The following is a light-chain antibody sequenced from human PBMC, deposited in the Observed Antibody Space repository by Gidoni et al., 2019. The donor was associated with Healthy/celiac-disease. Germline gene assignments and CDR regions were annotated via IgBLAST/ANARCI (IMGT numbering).Light chain of an antibody. J-gene: IGKJ1*01. V-gene: IGKV3-15*01. Sequence: ELVMPPSPATLSVSPGERATLSCRAGPRVSSNLAWYQQKPGQAPRLLSYGEATRATGIPARFSGSGSGRELTITISSLKSEDLAVYYCQQYNNWLTWTFXXXTKVEIK. CDR3: QQYNNWLTWT. CDR2: GEA. CDR1: PRVSSN.